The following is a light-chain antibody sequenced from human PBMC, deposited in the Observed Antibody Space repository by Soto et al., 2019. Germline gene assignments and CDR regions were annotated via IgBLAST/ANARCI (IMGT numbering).Light chain of an antibody. CDR2: EVN. V-gene: IGLV2-23*02. J-gene: IGLJ2*01. CDR3: CSFARSNTLV. CDR1: SSDVGTYNL. Sequence: QSVLTQPASVSGSPGQSITISCTGTSSDVGTYNLVSWYQQHPGKAPKMMIYEVNKRPSGVSDRFSGSKSGNTASLTISGLQVEDEADYYCCSFARSNTLVFGGGTQLTVL.